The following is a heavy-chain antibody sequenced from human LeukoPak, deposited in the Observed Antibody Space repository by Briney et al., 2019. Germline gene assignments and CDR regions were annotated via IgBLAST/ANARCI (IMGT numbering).Heavy chain of an antibody. V-gene: IGHV4-39*01. CDR2: IYYSGTT. D-gene: IGHD3-22*01. CDR3: ARRVYYYDSSGYRRYFDY. CDR1: GGSISSNSYS. Sequence: SETLSLTCTVSGGSISSNSYSGGWIRQPPGKGLEWIGTIYYSGTTYYNPSLKSRVTISVDTSKNQFSLKLSSVTAADTAVYYCARRVYYYDSSGYRRYFDYWGQGTLVTVSS. J-gene: IGHJ4*02.